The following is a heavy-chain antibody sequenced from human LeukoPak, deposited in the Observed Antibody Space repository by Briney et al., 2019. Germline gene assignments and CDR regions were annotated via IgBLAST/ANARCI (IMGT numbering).Heavy chain of an antibody. J-gene: IGHJ6*03. V-gene: IGHV3-48*04. Sequence: GGSLRLSCAASGFTFTSYGMHWVRQAPGKGLEWVSYISSSGSTIYYADSAKGRFTISRDNAKNSLYLQMNSLRAEDTAVYYCARTRGGSGYYYYYYYMDVWGKGTTVTISS. CDR2: ISSSGSTI. CDR1: GFTFTSYG. D-gene: IGHD3-3*01. CDR3: ARTRGGSGYYYYYYYMDV.